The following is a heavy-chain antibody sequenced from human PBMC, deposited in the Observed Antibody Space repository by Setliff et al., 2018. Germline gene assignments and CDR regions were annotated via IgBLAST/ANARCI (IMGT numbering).Heavy chain of an antibody. CDR1: GFIFSNYW. Sequence: GGSLSLSCATSGFIFSNYWMAWVRQAPGKGLEWVATIKHDGTYTYYVDSVKGRFAVSRDNTNNSMYLQMNGLGTDDTAVYYCARDGSIEVGPGTNQELDVWGTGTTVTVSS. J-gene: IGHJ6*03. V-gene: IGHV3-7*03. D-gene: IGHD2-2*01. CDR3: ARDGSIEVGPGTNQELDV. CDR2: IKHDGTYT.